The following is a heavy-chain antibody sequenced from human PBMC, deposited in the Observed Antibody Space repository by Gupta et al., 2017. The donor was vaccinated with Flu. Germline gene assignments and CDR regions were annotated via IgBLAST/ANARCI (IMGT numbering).Heavy chain of an antibody. D-gene: IGHD2-21*02. J-gene: IGHJ5*02. Sequence: GQGLEWMGGIIPIFGTANYAQKFQGRVTITADKSTSTAYMELSSLRSEDTAVYYCARDAYCGGDCYSRWFDPWGQGTLVTVSS. CDR2: IIPIFGTA. CDR3: ARDAYCGGDCYSRWFDP. V-gene: IGHV1-69*06.